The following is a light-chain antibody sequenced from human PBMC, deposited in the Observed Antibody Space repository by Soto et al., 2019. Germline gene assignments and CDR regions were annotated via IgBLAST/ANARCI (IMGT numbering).Light chain of an antibody. CDR3: QQYNSYSPWT. CDR2: AAS. V-gene: IGKV1-9*01. Sequence: DIQLTQSPSFLSASVGDRVTITCRASQGINRFLAWYQQKPGKAPKLLIYAASTLQSGVPSRFSGSGSGTEFTLTISSLQPDDFATYYCQQYNSYSPWTFGQGTKVDIK. J-gene: IGKJ1*01. CDR1: QGINRF.